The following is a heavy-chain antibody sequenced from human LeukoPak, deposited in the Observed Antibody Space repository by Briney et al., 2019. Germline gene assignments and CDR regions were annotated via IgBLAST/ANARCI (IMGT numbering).Heavy chain of an antibody. Sequence: GRSLRLSCAASGFIFSTYAMHWVRQAPGKGLEWVAVISYDGSNKFYADSVKGRFTISRDDSKNTLSLQMNSLRTEDTAVYYCARHIYCGSDCSSYWGQGTLVTVSS. J-gene: IGHJ4*02. CDR1: GFIFSTYA. V-gene: IGHV3-30-3*01. D-gene: IGHD2-21*02. CDR2: ISYDGSNK. CDR3: ARHIYCGSDCSSY.